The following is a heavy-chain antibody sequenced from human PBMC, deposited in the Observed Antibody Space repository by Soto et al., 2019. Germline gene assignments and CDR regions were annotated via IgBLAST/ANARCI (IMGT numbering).Heavy chain of an antibody. J-gene: IGHJ3*02. CDR1: GFTFSDYY. D-gene: IGHD3-16*02. CDR3: ARDLSGRDAFDI. Sequence: GGSLRLSCAASGFTFSDYYMSWIRQAPGKGLEWVSHISSSSSYSNYADSVKGRFTISRDNAKNSLYLQMNSLRAEDTAVYYCARDLSGRDAFDIWGQGTMVTVSS. V-gene: IGHV3-11*06. CDR2: ISSSSSYS.